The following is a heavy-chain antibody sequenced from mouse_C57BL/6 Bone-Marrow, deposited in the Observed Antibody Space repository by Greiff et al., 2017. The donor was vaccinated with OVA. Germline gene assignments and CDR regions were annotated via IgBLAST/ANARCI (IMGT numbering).Heavy chain of an antibody. D-gene: IGHD1-1*01. J-gene: IGHJ2*01. CDR3: ARRYYGHEDY. CDR1: GYTFTSYW. CDR2: IDPSDSYT. Sequence: VQLQQPGAELVMPGASVKLSCKASGYTFTSYWMHWVKQRPGQGLEWIGEIDPSDSYTNYNQKFKGKSTLTVDKSSSTAYMQLSSLTYEDSAVYYCARRYYGHEDYWGQGTTLTVSS. V-gene: IGHV1-69*01.